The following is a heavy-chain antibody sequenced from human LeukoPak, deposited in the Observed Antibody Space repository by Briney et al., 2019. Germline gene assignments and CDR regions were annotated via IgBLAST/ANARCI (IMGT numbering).Heavy chain of an antibody. Sequence: GGSLRLSCAASGFTFSSYAMSWVRQAPGKGLERVSAISGSGGSTYYADSVKGRFTISRDNSRDTLYLQMNSLRAEDTAVYFCAKGYYDYVWGSYYFDYWGQGTLVTVSS. CDR3: AKGYYDYVWGSYYFDY. V-gene: IGHV3-23*01. CDR1: GFTFSSYA. CDR2: ISGSGGST. J-gene: IGHJ4*02. D-gene: IGHD3-16*01.